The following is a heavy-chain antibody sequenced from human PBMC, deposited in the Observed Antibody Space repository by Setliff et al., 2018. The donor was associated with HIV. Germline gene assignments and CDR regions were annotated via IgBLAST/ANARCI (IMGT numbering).Heavy chain of an antibody. J-gene: IGHJ4*02. CDR1: GFTFSNYW. Sequence: HPGGSLRLSCAASGFTFSNYWMDWVRQAPGKGLEWVSIIYSGGSSTYYADSVKGRFTISRDNSRNTPHLQMNSLRPDDTAVYYCVSSQSPQDRAVIIGGLWGQGTQVTVSS. CDR2: IYSGGSST. CDR3: VSSQSPQDRAVIIGGL. D-gene: IGHD3-10*01. V-gene: IGHV3-23*03.